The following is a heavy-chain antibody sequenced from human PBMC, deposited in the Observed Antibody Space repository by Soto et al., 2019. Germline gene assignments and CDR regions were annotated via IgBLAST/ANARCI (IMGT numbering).Heavy chain of an antibody. CDR2: ISSSNNTI. Sequence: EVQLVESGGGLVQPGGSLRLSCAASGFSFTTYSMNWVRQAPGKGLEWISYISSSNNTIYYADSVKGRFTISRDNAKNSLYLQMTSLRAEDTAVYYCALRAGPLGGQGTLVTVSS. CDR1: GFSFTTYS. J-gene: IGHJ4*02. V-gene: IGHV3-48*01. CDR3: ALRAGPL. D-gene: IGHD6-13*01.